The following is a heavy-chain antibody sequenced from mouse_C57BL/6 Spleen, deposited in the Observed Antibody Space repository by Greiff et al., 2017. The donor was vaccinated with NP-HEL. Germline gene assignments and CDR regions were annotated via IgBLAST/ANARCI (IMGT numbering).Heavy chain of an antibody. CDR1: GYSFTGYY. CDR3: ARWYYGSSSYFDY. D-gene: IGHD1-1*01. J-gene: IGHJ2*01. CDR2: INPSTGGT. V-gene: IGHV1-42*01. Sequence: VQLKQSGPELVKPGASVKISCKASGYSFTGYYMNWVKQSPEKSLEWIGEINPSTGGTTYNQKFKAKATLTVDKSSSTAYMQLKSLTSEDSAVYYCARWYYGSSSYFDYWGQGTTLTVSS.